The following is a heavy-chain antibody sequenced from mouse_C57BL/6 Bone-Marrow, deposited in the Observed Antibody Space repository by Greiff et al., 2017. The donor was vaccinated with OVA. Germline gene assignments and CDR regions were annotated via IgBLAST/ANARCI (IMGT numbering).Heavy chain of an antibody. J-gene: IGHJ4*01. CDR3: ARPYGNHAMDY. Sequence: VQLQQSGPELVKPGASVKISCKASGYAFSSSWLNWVKQRPGKGLEWIGRIYPGDGDTNYNGKFKGKATLTANKASSTAYMQLSSLTSEDSAVYFCARPYGNHAMDYWGQGTSVTVSS. CDR1: GYAFSSSW. D-gene: IGHD2-1*01. V-gene: IGHV1-82*01. CDR2: IYPGDGDT.